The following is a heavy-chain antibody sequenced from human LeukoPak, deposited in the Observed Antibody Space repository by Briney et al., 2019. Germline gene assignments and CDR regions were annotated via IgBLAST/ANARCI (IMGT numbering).Heavy chain of an antibody. J-gene: IGHJ4*02. Sequence: PSETLSLTCAVYGGSFSGYYWSSIRQPPGKGLEWIGEINHRGSTNYNPSLKSRVTVSLDTSKNQFSLKLSSVTAADTAVYYCARAPGAALDWGQGTLVTVSS. CDR2: INHRGST. V-gene: IGHV4-34*01. CDR1: GGSFSGYY. D-gene: IGHD2-15*01. CDR3: ARAPGAALD.